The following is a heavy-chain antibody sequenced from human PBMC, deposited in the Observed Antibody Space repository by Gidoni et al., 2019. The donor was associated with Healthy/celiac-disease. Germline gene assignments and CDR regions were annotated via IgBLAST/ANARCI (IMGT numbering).Heavy chain of an antibody. Sequence: KGRFTISRDNSKNTLYLQMNSLRAEDTAVYYCSKDVALYDTEGAHHDAFYIWGQGTMVTVSS. J-gene: IGHJ3*02. V-gene: IGHV3-23*01. D-gene: IGHD3-22*01. CDR3: SKDVALYDTEGAHHDAFYI.